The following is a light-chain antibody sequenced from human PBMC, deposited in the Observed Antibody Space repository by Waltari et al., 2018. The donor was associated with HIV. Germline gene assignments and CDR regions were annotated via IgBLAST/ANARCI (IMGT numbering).Light chain of an antibody. V-gene: IGKV3-15*01. Sequence: VMTQSPATVSVSPGERATVSCRASQGISTKLVWYQRKPGQAPRLLIYGAPTRATGIPARFSGSGSGTDFTLTISSLQSEDSAIYYCQQYNNWPRTFGQGTKVEIK. CDR2: GAP. CDR1: QGISTK. J-gene: IGKJ1*01. CDR3: QQYNNWPRT.